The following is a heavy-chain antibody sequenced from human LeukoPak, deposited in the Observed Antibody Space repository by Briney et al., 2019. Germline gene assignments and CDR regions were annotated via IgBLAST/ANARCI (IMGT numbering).Heavy chain of an antibody. J-gene: IGHJ4*02. V-gene: IGHV3-66*01. D-gene: IGHD6-13*01. CDR2: ISGGGST. CDR3: ARVPDRNSWYFDY. CDR1: GFTVSNYY. Sequence: GGSLRLSCAASGFTVSNYYMSWVRQAPGKGLEWVSVISGGGSTYYADSVKGRFTISRDNSKSTVYLQMNSLRAEETAVYYCARVPDRNSWYFDYWGQGTLVTVSS.